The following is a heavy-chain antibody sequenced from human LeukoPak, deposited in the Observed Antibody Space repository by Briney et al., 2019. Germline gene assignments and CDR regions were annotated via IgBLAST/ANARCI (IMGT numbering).Heavy chain of an antibody. Sequence: SETLSLTCSVSGYSISSGYYWDWIRQPPGKGLEWIASIYHSGKSYYNPSLESRVTISVDTSKNQFSLKLSSVTAADTAVYYCARAGGNWGQGTLVTVSS. CDR3: ARAGGN. J-gene: IGHJ4*02. D-gene: IGHD3-16*01. CDR2: IYHSGKS. V-gene: IGHV4-38-2*02. CDR1: GYSISSGYY.